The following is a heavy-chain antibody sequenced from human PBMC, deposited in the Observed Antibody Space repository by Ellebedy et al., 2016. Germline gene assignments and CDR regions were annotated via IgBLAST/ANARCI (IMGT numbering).Heavy chain of an antibody. J-gene: IGHJ4*02. CDR2: ITGDGGGT. CDR1: GFTFSSYA. D-gene: IGHD1-26*01. V-gene: IGHV3-23*01. CDR3: ARGRWGTATTDIDY. Sequence: GGSLRLSCAASGFTFSSYAMSWVRQAPGKGLEWVSAITGDGGGTYYADSVKGRFTISRDSSKNTLYLQMSSLRAEDTAVYYCARGRWGTATTDIDYWGQGTLVTVSS.